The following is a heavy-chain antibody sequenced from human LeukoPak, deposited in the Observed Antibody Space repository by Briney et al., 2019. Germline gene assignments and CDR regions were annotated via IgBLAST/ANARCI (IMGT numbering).Heavy chain of an antibody. Sequence: ASVKVSCKVSGYTLTELSMHWWRQAPGKRLVEMGGFVPEDGETIYAQKFQGRVTMTEDTSTDTAYMELSSLRSEDTAVYYCATWSGRGGSYWATYYFDYWGQGTLVTVSS. V-gene: IGHV1-24*01. J-gene: IGHJ4*02. CDR2: FVPEDGET. D-gene: IGHD1-26*01. CDR1: GYTLTELS. CDR3: ATWSGRGGSYWATYYFDY.